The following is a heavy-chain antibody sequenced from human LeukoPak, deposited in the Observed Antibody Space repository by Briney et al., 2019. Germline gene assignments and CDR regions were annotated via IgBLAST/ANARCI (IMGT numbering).Heavy chain of an antibody. CDR3: ARSAAGLRGGWLDP. CDR1: GGSISSSSYY. V-gene: IGHV4-39*07. Sequence: TSETLSLTCTVSGGSISSSSYYWGWIRQPPGKGLEWIGSIYYSGSTYYNPSLKSRVTISVDTSKNQFSLKLSSVTAADTAVYYCARSAAGLRGGWLDPWGQGTLVTVSS. D-gene: IGHD3-16*01. CDR2: IYYSGST. J-gene: IGHJ5*02.